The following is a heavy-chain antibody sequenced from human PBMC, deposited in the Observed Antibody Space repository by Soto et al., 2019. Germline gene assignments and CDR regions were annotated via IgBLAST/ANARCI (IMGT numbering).Heavy chain of an antibody. V-gene: IGHV1-18*01. D-gene: IGHD6-6*01. CDR1: GYTFTSYG. Sequence: GASVKVSCKASGYTFTSYGISWVRQAPRQGLKWIGWISAYNGNTNYAQKLQGRVTMTTDTSTSKAYMELRSLISDDTAVYYCARGKAARPEFDYWGQGTLVTVSS. J-gene: IGHJ4*02. CDR2: ISAYNGNT. CDR3: ARGKAARPEFDY.